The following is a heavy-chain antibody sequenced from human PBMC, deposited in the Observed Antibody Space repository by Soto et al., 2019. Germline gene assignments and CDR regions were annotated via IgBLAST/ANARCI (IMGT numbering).Heavy chain of an antibody. V-gene: IGHV3-30-3*01. D-gene: IGHD5-18*01. Sequence: GGSLRLSCAASGFTFSNYAMHWVRQAPGKGLEWVAVISYDGSDKYNANSVKGRFTISRDNSKNTLYLQMNSLRAEDTAVYYCARDTGPNGYNYYYFGMDIWGQGTTVTVSS. J-gene: IGHJ6*02. CDR1: GFTFSNYA. CDR2: ISYDGSDK. CDR3: ARDTGPNGYNYYYFGMDI.